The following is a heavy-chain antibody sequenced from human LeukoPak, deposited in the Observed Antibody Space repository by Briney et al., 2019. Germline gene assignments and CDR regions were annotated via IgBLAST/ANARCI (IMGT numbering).Heavy chain of an antibody. CDR3: ARDGIDYGSGSSNYWYFDL. Sequence: GGSLRLSCAASGFTFSSSWMTWVRQAPGKGLEWVASIREDGSQKSAVDSVRGRFTIARDNAKNSLYLQMNSLRAEDTAVYYCARDGIDYGSGSSNYWYFDLWGRGTLVTVSS. CDR1: GFTFSSSW. V-gene: IGHV3-7*01. CDR2: IREDGSQK. J-gene: IGHJ2*01. D-gene: IGHD3-10*01.